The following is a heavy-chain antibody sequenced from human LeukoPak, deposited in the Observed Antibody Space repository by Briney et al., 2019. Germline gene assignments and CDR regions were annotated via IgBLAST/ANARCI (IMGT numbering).Heavy chain of an antibody. V-gene: IGHV1-24*01. CDR1: GYTLTELS. Sequence: ASVKVSCKVSGYTLTELSMHWVRQAPGKGLEWMGGFDPEDGETFFAQKFQGRVTMTEDTSTDTAYMELSSMRSEDTAVYYCATVSLVYDYVWGSYRYTDANWFDPWGQGTLVTVSS. J-gene: IGHJ5*02. CDR2: FDPEDGET. D-gene: IGHD3-16*02. CDR3: ATVSLVYDYVWGSYRYTDANWFDP.